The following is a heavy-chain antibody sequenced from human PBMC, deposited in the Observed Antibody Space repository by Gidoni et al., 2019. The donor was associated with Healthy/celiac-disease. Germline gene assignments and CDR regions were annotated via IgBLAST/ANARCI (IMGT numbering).Heavy chain of an antibody. D-gene: IGHD3-22*01. CDR1: GFTFSSYA. CDR3: AKPFLYYDSSGYYYFDY. J-gene: IGHJ4*02. Sequence: EVQLLESGGGLVQPGGSLRLSCAASGFTFSSYAMSWVRQAPGKGLEGVSAISGSGGSTYYADSVKGRFTISRDNLKNTLYLQMNSLRAEDTAVYYCAKPFLYYDSSGYYYFDYWGQGTLVTVSS. CDR2: ISGSGGST. V-gene: IGHV3-23*01.